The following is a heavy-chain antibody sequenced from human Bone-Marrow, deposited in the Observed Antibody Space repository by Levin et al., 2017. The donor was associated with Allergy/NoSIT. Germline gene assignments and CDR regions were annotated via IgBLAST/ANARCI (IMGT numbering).Heavy chain of an antibody. V-gene: IGHV4-30-4*01. CDR3: ARAPWDNWYFDL. CDR1: GGSVSSGDYY. D-gene: IGHD1-26*01. J-gene: IGHJ2*01. Sequence: PSETLSLTCTVSGGSVSSGDYYWSWIRQPPGKGLEWIGYIFYTGSTLYTPSLKRRVSISVDSSNNQFSLELSSVTAADSAVYFCARAPWDNWYFDLWGRGTLVTVSS. CDR2: IFYTGST.